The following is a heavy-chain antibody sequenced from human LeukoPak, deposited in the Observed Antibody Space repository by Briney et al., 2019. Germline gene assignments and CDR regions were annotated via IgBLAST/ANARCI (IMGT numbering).Heavy chain of an antibody. V-gene: IGHV3-7*01. D-gene: IGHD3-10*02. J-gene: IGHJ6*04. CDR2: IKQDGSEK. Sequence: GGSLRLSCAASRFTISSYAMSWVRQAPGKGLEWVANIKQDGSEKYYVDSVKGRFTISRDNAKNSLYLQMNSLRAEDTAVYYCAELGITMIGGVWGKGTTVTISS. CDR3: AELGITMIGGV. CDR1: RFTISSYA.